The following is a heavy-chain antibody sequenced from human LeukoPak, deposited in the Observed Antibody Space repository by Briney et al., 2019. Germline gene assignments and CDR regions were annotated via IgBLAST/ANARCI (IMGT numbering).Heavy chain of an antibody. CDR2: ISYDGSRK. CDR3: ARDKTIFGVASYYYYGMDV. D-gene: IGHD3-3*01. CDR1: GFTFSSYA. Sequence: GGSLRLSCAASGFTFSSYAMHWVRQAPGKGLEWGAVISYDGSRKYYADSVKGRFTISRDNSKNTLYLQMNSLRAEDTAVYYCARDKTIFGVASYYYYGMDVWGQGTTVTVSS. V-gene: IGHV3-30-3*01. J-gene: IGHJ6*02.